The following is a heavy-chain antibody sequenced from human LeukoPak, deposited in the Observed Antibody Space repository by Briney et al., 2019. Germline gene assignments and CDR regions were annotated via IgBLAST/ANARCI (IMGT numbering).Heavy chain of an antibody. CDR3: ARAIAAAGYYYYYMDV. D-gene: IGHD6-13*01. J-gene: IGHJ6*03. Sequence: PSETLSLTCTVSGGSISSHYGSWIRQPPGKGLEWIGYIYYSGSTNYNPSLKSRVTISVDTSKNQFSLKLSSVTAADTAVYYCARAIAAAGYYYYYMDVWGKGTTVTVSS. CDR1: GGSISSHY. V-gene: IGHV4-59*11. CDR2: IYYSGST.